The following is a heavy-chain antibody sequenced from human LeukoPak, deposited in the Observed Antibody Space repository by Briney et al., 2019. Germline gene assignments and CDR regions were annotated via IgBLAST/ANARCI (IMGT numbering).Heavy chain of an antibody. J-gene: IGHJ4*02. CDR1: GGSISSNY. D-gene: IGHD5-18*01. CDR3: AKDIGGYSFAADY. V-gene: IGHV3-43*02. CDR2: ISGDGGMT. Sequence: ETLSLTCTVSGGSISSNYCSWVRQGPGKGLEWVSLISGDGGMTYYADSVKGRFTIYRDNSKNSLYLQMNSLRTEDTALYYCAKDIGGYSFAADYWGQGTLVTVSS.